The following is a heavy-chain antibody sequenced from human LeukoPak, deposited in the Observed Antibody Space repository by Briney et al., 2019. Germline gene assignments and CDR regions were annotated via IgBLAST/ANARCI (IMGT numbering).Heavy chain of an antibody. CDR3: AKDRASITIFGVARNYFDY. CDR2: IRYDGSNK. D-gene: IGHD3-3*01. Sequence: GGSLRLSCAASGFTFSSYGMHWVRQAPGKGLEWVAFIRYDGSNKYYADSVKGRFTISRDNSKNTLYMQMNTLRAEDTAVYYCAKDRASITIFGVARNYFDYWGQGTLVTVSS. V-gene: IGHV3-30*02. J-gene: IGHJ4*02. CDR1: GFTFSSYG.